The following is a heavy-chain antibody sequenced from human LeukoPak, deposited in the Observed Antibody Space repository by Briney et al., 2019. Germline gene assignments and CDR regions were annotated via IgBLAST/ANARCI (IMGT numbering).Heavy chain of an antibody. Sequence: PPETLSLTCTVSGGSISSYYWSWIRPPAGKGLEWIGRIYTSVSTTYNPSLKSRVTMSVDTSKNQFSLKLSSVTAADTAVYYCARGEQEHWYFDLWGRGTLVTVSS. J-gene: IGHJ2*01. CDR2: IYTSVST. D-gene: IGHD1-1*01. V-gene: IGHV4-4*07. CDR1: GGSISSYY. CDR3: ARGEQEHWYFDL.